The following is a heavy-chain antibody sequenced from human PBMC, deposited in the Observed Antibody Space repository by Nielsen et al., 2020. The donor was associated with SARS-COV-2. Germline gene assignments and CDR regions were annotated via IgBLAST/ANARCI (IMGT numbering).Heavy chain of an antibody. Sequence: GGSLRLSCAASGFTFSSYAMHWVRQAPGKGLEWVAVISYDGSNKYYADSVKGRFTISRDNSKNTLYLQMNSLRAEDTAVYYCTTVTYYYDSSPRTRRRDYWGQGTLVTVSS. CDR2: ISYDGSNK. D-gene: IGHD3-22*01. J-gene: IGHJ4*02. CDR1: GFTFSSYA. V-gene: IGHV3-30-3*01. CDR3: TTVTYYYDSSPRTRRRDY.